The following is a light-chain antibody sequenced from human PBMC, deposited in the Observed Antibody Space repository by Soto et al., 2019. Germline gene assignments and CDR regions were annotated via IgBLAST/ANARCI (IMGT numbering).Light chain of an antibody. Sequence: DIHRTQSPSTLAASVGDRVTITSRASQSVSRWLAWYQQKPGKAPRLLIHDASSLQSGVPSRFSGSGSGTEFTLTVSSLQLDDFATYFCQQHQSYWSFGQGTKVDNK. CDR2: DAS. CDR3: QQHQSYWS. CDR1: QSVSRW. V-gene: IGKV1-5*01. J-gene: IGKJ1*01.